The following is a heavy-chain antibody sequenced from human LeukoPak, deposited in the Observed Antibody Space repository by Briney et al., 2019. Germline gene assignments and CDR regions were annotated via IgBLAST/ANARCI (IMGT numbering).Heavy chain of an antibody. V-gene: IGHV3-48*02. Sequence: GGSLRLSCAASGFTFSSYSMNWVRQAPGKGLEWVSYISSSSSTIYYADSVKGRFTISRDNAKNSLYLQMNSLRDEDTAVYYCARDGDYYDSSGYYYYYYYGMDVWGQGTTVTVSS. CDR3: ARDGDYYDSSGYYYYYYYGMDV. D-gene: IGHD3-22*01. CDR2: ISSSSSTI. CDR1: GFTFSSYS. J-gene: IGHJ6*02.